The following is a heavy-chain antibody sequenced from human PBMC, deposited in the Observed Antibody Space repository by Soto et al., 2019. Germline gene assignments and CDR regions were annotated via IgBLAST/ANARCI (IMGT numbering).Heavy chain of an antibody. CDR2: ISAYNGNT. V-gene: IGHV1-18*04. D-gene: IGHD6-13*01. CDR1: GYTFTSYG. J-gene: IGHJ4*02. Sequence: ASVKVSCKASGYTFTSYGISWARQAPGQGLEWMGWISAYNGNTNYAQKLQGRVTMTTDTSTSTAYMELRSLRSDDTAVYYCARGDFYSSRSSFYYFDYWGQGTLVTVSS. CDR3: ARGDFYSSRSSFYYFDY.